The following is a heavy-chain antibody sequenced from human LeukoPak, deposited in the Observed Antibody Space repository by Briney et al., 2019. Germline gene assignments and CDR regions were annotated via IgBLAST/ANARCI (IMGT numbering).Heavy chain of an antibody. Sequence: SETLSLTCTVSGDSMSSYYWSWIRQPPGEGLEWIGHIYYSGRANYNPSLKSRVTASVDTSKSQFSLKLTSVTAADTTVYYCARAPGTTKFDYWGQGTLVTVSS. V-gene: IGHV4-59*01. CDR1: GDSMSSYY. CDR3: ARAPGTTKFDY. J-gene: IGHJ4*02. D-gene: IGHD1-7*01. CDR2: IYYSGRA.